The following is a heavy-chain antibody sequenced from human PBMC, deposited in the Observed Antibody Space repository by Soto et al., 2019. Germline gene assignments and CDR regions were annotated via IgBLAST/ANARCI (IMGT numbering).Heavy chain of an antibody. CDR1: GAALNSGNYY. CDR3: ARLRIATNNYKWFDP. CDR2: IYVTGAV. D-gene: IGHD2-21*01. J-gene: IGHJ5*02. V-gene: IGHV4-31*03. Sequence: SETLSFTCSVSGAALNSGNYYWSWIRQVPGKGLEWIGHIYVTGAVDYNPSLRDRITISQDTSERQFSLNLRLVTAADTAVYYCARLRIATNNYKWFDPWGQGTLVTVS.